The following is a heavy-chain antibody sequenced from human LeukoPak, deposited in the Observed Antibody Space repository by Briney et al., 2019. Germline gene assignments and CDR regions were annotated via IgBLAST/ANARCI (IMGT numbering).Heavy chain of an antibody. V-gene: IGHV4-31*03. Sequence: SETLSLTCTVSGGSFSSGGYYLSWIREHPGKGLEWIVYIYYSGSTYYNPSLKSRVTISVDTSKNQFSLKLSSVTAADTAVYYCARTDYYDSSGYYQGLYFQHWGQGTLVTVSS. J-gene: IGHJ1*01. CDR2: IYYSGST. D-gene: IGHD3-22*01. CDR1: GGSFSSGGYY. CDR3: ARTDYYDSSGYYQGLYFQH.